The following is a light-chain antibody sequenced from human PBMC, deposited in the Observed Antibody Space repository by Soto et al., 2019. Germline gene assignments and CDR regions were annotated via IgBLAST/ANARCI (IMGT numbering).Light chain of an antibody. Sequence: EIVLTQSPGTLFLSPGEGATLSCRASQSIRSSFLAWFQQKPGQAPRLLIYGASSRATGVPDRFSGSGSGTEFALTISRLEPDDFAVYYCHQYGDSVGTFGQGTKV. CDR1: QSIRSSF. J-gene: IGKJ1*01. CDR2: GAS. V-gene: IGKV3-20*01. CDR3: HQYGDSVGT.